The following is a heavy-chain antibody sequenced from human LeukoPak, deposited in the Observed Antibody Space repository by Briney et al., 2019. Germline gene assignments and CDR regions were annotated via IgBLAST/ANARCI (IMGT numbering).Heavy chain of an antibody. CDR3: ATSPNSGSGYYYHYYYGMDV. CDR1: GFTFSSYS. J-gene: IGHJ6*02. CDR2: ISGSGGST. V-gene: IGHV3-23*01. D-gene: IGHD3-22*01. Sequence: PGGSLRLSCAASGFTFSSYSMNWVRQAPGKGLEWVSAISGSGGSTYYADSVKGRFTISRDNSKNTLYLQMNSLRAEDTAVYYCATSPNSGSGYYYHYYYGMDVWGQGTTVTVSS.